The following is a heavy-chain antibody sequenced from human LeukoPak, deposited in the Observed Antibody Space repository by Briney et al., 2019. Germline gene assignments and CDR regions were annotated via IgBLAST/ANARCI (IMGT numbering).Heavy chain of an antibody. CDR2: IDARSGIT. J-gene: IGHJ4*02. CDR3: ARGGYCSSTSCYIPYSSSWYLEQGWYYFDY. D-gene: IGHD2-2*02. Sequence: GGSLRLSCAASGFTFTIFGLNWVRQAPGKVPEWVSYIDARSGITYYADSVQGRFTISRDNAQESVFLQMNSLRADDTAVYYCARGGYCSSTSCYIPYSSSWYLEQGWYYFDYWGQGTLVTVSS. V-gene: IGHV3-48*01. CDR1: GFTFTIFG.